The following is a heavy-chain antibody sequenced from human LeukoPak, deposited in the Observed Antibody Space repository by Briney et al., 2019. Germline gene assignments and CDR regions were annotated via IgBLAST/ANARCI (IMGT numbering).Heavy chain of an antibody. CDR1: GGTFSSYA. CDR2: IIPIFGTA. J-gene: IGHJ4*02. V-gene: IGHV1-69*05. Sequence: ASVKVSCKASGGTFSSYAISWVRQAPGQGLEWMGGIIPIFGTANYAQKFQGRVTMTTDTSTSTAYMELRSLRSDDTAVYYCARVALTGYYFDYWGQGTLVTVSS. CDR3: ARVALTGYYFDY. D-gene: IGHD3-9*01.